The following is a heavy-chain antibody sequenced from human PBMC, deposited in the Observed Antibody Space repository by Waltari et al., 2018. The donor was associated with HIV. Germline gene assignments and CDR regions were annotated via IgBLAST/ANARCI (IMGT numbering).Heavy chain of an antibody. CDR2: IYDSGST. CDR3: ARDFPFSHYYGSGSYFGSDY. D-gene: IGHD3-10*01. CDR1: GGSISSHY. Sequence: VQLQESGPGLVKPSEPLLLTCTLSGGSISSHYWSWIRQPPGKGLECIGYIYDSGSTNYNPSLKSRVTIAVDTSKKQISLKLSSVTAADTAVYYCARDFPFSHYYGSGSYFGSDYWGQGTQVTVSS. J-gene: IGHJ4*02. V-gene: IGHV4-59*11.